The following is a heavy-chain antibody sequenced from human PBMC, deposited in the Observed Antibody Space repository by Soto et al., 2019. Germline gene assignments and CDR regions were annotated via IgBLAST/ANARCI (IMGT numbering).Heavy chain of an antibody. CDR1: DGSISTSSYY. Sequence: SETLSLTCTVSDGSISTSSYYWGWIRQPPGKGLEWIGSISYRGSTYYNPSLKSRVTISVDTSKNHLSLKLSSVTAADTAVYYCAINTYGYGNLDYWGQGTLVTVSS. V-gene: IGHV4-39*02. CDR3: AINTYGYGNLDY. CDR2: ISYRGST. D-gene: IGHD5-18*01. J-gene: IGHJ4*02.